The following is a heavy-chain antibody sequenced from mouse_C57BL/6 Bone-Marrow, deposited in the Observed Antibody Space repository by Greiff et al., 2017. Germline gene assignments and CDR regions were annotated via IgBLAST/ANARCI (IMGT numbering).Heavy chain of an antibody. J-gene: IGHJ1*03. CDR2: SRNKANDYTT. Sequence: EVKVVESGGGLVQSGRSLRLSCATSGFTFSDFYMEWVRQAPGKGLEWIAASRNKANDYTTEYSASVKGRFIVSRDTSQSILYLQMNALRAEDTAIYYCARDSRYFDVWGTGTTVTVSS. CDR3: ARDSRYFDV. V-gene: IGHV7-1*01. CDR1: GFTFSDFY.